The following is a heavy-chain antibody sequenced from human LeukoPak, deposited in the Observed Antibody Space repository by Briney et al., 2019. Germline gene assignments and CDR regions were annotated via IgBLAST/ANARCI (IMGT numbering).Heavy chain of an antibody. Sequence: SETLSLTCIVSGYSISSGYYWGWIRQPPGKGLEWIGSIYHSGSTYYNPSLKSRVTISVDTSKNQLSLKLRSVTAADTAVYYCARLRGYNYGYSDYWGQGTLVTVSS. CDR1: GYSISSGYY. CDR2: IYHSGST. CDR3: ARLRGYNYGYSDY. J-gene: IGHJ4*02. D-gene: IGHD5-18*01. V-gene: IGHV4-38-2*02.